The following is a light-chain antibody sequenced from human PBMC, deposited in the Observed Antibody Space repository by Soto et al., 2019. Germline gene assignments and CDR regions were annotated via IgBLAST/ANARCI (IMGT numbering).Light chain of an antibody. CDR2: DVY. CDR1: TSDVGAYTY. V-gene: IGLV2-11*01. CDR3: SSYAGSRVV. J-gene: IGLJ2*01. Sequence: QSALAQPRSVSGSPGHSVTISCTGTTSDVGAYTYVSWYQQRPGKAPSLMIYDVYKRPSGVPDRFSGSKSGSTASLTISGLQAEDEADYYCSSYAGSRVVFGGGTQLTVL.